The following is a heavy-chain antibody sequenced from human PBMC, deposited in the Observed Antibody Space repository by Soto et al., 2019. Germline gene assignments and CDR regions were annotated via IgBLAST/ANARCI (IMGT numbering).Heavy chain of an antibody. D-gene: IGHD6-19*01. CDR1: GFTVSSNY. V-gene: IGHV3-53*01. Sequence: GGSLRLSWAASGFTVSSNYMIRVRQAPGKGLEWVSVIYSGGSTSYADSVKGRFTISRDNSKNTLYLQMNSLRAEDTAVYYCARAGYSSGWDHFDYWGQGTLVTVSP. J-gene: IGHJ4*02. CDR2: IYSGGST. CDR3: ARAGYSSGWDHFDY.